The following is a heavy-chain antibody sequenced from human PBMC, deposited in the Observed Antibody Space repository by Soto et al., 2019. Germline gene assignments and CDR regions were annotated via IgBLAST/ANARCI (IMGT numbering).Heavy chain of an antibody. CDR2: ISYDGSNK. Sequence: PGGSLRLSCAASGFTFSSYAMHWVRQAPGKGLEWVAVISYDGSNKYYADSVKGRFTISRDNSKNTLYLQMNSLRAEDTAVYYCARDKDIVLVPAAGDSRENAFDIWGQGTMVTVSS. CDR1: GFTFSSYA. J-gene: IGHJ3*02. V-gene: IGHV3-30-3*01. D-gene: IGHD2-2*01. CDR3: ARDKDIVLVPAAGDSRENAFDI.